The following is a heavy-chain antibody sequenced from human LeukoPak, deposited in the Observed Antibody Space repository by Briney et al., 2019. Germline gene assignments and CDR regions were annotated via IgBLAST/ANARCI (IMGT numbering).Heavy chain of an antibody. CDR1: GYTFTDYY. D-gene: IGHD4-17*01. J-gene: IGHJ2*01. CDR3: ARYYGALWYFDL. Sequence: GASVKVSCKASGYTFTDYYMHWVRQAPGQGLEWMGWINPNSGGTNYAQKFQGRVTMTRDTSISTAYMELRRLTSDDTAVYYCARYYGALWYFDLWGRGTLVTVSS. V-gene: IGHV1-2*02. CDR2: INPNSGGT.